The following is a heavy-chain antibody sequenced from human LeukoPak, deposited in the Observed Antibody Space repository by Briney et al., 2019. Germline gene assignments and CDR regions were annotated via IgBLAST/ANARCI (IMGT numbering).Heavy chain of an antibody. D-gene: IGHD6-13*01. CDR1: GGSISSYY. CDR3: AREGDSSSWSGNWFDP. V-gene: IGHV4-4*07. CDR2: IYTSGST. Sequence: PSETLSLTCTVSGGSISSYYWSWIRQPAGKGLEWIGRIYTSGSTNYNPSLKSRVTMSVDTSKNQFSLKLSSVTAADTAVYYCAREGDSSSWSGNWFDPWGQGTLVTVSS. J-gene: IGHJ5*02.